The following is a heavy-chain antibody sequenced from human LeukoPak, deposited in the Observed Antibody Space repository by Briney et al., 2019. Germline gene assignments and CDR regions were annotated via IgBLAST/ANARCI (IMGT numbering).Heavy chain of an antibody. CDR1: GFTFSSYG. V-gene: IGHV3-30*03. D-gene: IGHD3-10*01. Sequence: SGGSLRLSCAASGFTFSSYGMHWVRQAPGKGLEWVAVISYDGSNKYYADSVKGRFTISSDNSRNTLYLQMNSLRAEDTAVYYCARERGWVVSELLWFGEFSDWGQGTPVTVS. J-gene: IGHJ4*02. CDR3: ARERGWVVSELLWFGEFSD. CDR2: ISYDGSNK.